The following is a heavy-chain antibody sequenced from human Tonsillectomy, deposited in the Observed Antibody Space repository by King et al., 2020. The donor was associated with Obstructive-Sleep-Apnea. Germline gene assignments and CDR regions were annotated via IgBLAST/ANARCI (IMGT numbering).Heavy chain of an antibody. Sequence: LQLQESGPGLVKPSETLSLTCSVSGDSITNDRYYWAWIRQSPGKGLEWLGSIYYSGASFYNWSLRIRVAMSMDTSKNEVSLKLTSVTASDTAVYYWAREPQSNTLTGSYDPHFDYWGPGTLITVSS. V-gene: IGHV4-39*07. J-gene: IGHJ4*02. CDR1: GDSITNDRYY. D-gene: IGHD3-9*01. CDR2: IYYSGAS. CDR3: AREPQSNTLTGSYDPHFDY.